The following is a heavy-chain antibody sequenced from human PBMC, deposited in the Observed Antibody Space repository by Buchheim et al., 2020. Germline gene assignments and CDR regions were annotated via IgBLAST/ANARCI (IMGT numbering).Heavy chain of an antibody. J-gene: IGHJ4*02. CDR3: AKGYDSSSGGYFDY. CDR2: ISSGGGTT. CDR1: GFTFSMYA. Sequence: EVQLLESGGGLVQPGGSLRLSCAASGFTFSMYAMTWVRLAPGKGLEWVSGISSGGGTTYYANSVKGRFTISRDNSKNTFFLQVNSLRAEDSAIYYCAKGYDSSSGGYFDYWGQGTL. D-gene: IGHD6-6*01. V-gene: IGHV3-23*01.